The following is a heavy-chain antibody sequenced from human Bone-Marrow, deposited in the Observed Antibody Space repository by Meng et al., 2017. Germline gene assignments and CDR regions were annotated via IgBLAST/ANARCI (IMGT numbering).Heavy chain of an antibody. CDR1: GFTFSSYA. J-gene: IGHJ3*02. CDR3: ARDQETVLRYPWVERSYAFDI. D-gene: IGHD3-9*01. CDR2: ISYDGSNK. Sequence: GGSLRLSCAASGFTFSSYAMHWVRQAPGKGLEWVAVISYDGSNKYYADSVKGRFTISRDNSKNTLYLQMNSLRAEDTAVYYCARDQETVLRYPWVERSYAFDIWGQGTMVTVSS. V-gene: IGHV3-30*04.